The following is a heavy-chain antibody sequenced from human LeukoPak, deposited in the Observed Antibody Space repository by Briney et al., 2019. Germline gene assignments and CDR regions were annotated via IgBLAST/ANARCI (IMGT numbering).Heavy chain of an antibody. V-gene: IGHV5-51*01. D-gene: IGHD5-12*01. CDR3: ARYAPHSGYDDGLDY. J-gene: IGHJ4*02. Sequence: GESLKISCKGSGYSFTSYWIGWVRQMPGKGLEWMGIIYPGDSDTRYSPSFQAQVTISADKSISTAYLQWSSLKASDTAMYYCARYAPHSGYDDGLDYWGQGTLVTVSS. CDR2: IYPGDSDT. CDR1: GYSFTSYW.